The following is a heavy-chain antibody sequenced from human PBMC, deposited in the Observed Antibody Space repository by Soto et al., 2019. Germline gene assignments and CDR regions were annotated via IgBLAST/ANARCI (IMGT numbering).Heavy chain of an antibody. CDR1: GGSVSSGSYY. CDR2: IYYSGST. Sequence: SETLSLTCTVSGGSVSSGSYYWSWIRQPPGKGLEWIGYIYYSGSTNYNPSLKSRVTISVDTSKNQFSLKLSSVTAADTAVYYCARERQGKVNWFDPWGQGTLVTVSS. V-gene: IGHV4-61*01. CDR3: ARERQGKVNWFDP. J-gene: IGHJ5*02.